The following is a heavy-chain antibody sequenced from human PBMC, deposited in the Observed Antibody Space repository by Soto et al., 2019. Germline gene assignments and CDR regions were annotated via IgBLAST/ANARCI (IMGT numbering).Heavy chain of an antibody. V-gene: IGHV3-23*01. J-gene: IGHJ4*02. D-gene: IGHD5-18*01. CDR2: ISSSGGST. Sequence: PGGSLRLSCAASGFTFSSYAMIWVRQAPGKGLEWVSAISSSGGSTYYAESVKGRFTVSRDNSKNALYLQMNSLRAEDTAVYYCAKYYMVTRSPFDFWGQGTLVTVSS. CDR1: GFTFSSYA. CDR3: AKYYMVTRSPFDF.